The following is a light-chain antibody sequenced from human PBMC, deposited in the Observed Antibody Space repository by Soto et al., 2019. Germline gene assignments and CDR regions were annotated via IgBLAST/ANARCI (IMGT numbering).Light chain of an antibody. CDR1: NSNIGSNT. Sequence: QSVLTQPPSASGTPGQRVTISCSGSNSNIGSNTVYWYQQLPGTAPKLLIYNNNQRPSGVPDRFSGSKSGTSASLAISGLQSEDETDYYCAAWDDSLNAVLFGGGTKLTVL. CDR2: NNN. J-gene: IGLJ2*01. CDR3: AAWDDSLNAVL. V-gene: IGLV1-44*01.